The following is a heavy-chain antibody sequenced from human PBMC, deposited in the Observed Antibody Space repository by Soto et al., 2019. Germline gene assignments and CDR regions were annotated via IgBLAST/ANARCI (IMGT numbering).Heavy chain of an antibody. D-gene: IGHD3-10*01. CDR2: ISGSGGST. V-gene: IGHV3-23*01. CDR3: AKDSYYYGSGKVPLVNDAFDI. J-gene: IGHJ3*02. CDR1: GFTFSSYA. Sequence: GGSLRLSCAASGFTFSSYAMSWVRQAPGKGLEWVSAISGSGGSTYYADSVKGRFTISRDNSKNTLYLQMNSLRAEDTAVYYCAKDSYYYGSGKVPLVNDAFDIWGQGTMVTVSS.